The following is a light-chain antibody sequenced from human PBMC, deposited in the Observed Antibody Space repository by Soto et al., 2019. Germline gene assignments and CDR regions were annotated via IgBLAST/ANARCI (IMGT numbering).Light chain of an antibody. V-gene: IGKV3-20*01. Sequence: EIVLTQSPDTLSLSPGERATLSCRASQSISNSRVAWYQQKPGQPPRPLIYGASNRATGIPARFSGRGSGTEFTLTISRLEPEDFAVYYCQLYDGSLFTFGPGTKVDIK. CDR2: GAS. J-gene: IGKJ3*01. CDR3: QLYDGSLFT. CDR1: QSISNSR.